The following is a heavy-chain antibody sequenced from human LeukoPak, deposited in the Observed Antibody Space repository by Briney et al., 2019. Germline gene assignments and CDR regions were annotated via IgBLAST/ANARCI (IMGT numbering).Heavy chain of an antibody. Sequence: GASVKVSCKASGYTFTSYAMNWVRQAPGQGLEWMGWINTNTGNPTYAQGFTGRFVFSLDTSVSTAYLQISSLKAEDTAVYYCARQTYSSSWVYYYYYGMDVWGQGTTVTVSS. D-gene: IGHD6-6*01. CDR2: INTNTGNP. CDR3: ARQTYSSSWVYYYYYGMDV. CDR1: GYTFTSYA. J-gene: IGHJ6*02. V-gene: IGHV7-4-1*02.